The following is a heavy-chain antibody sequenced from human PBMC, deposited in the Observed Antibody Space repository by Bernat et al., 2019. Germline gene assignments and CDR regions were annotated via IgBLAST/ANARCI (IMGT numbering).Heavy chain of an antibody. D-gene: IGHD2/OR15-2a*01. Sequence: QVQLVQSGAEVKKPGASVKVSCKASGYTFTSNTMNWVRQAPGQSLEWMGWINVGSGNTEYSQKFQGRVTITRDTSANTAYIELSSLRSEDTAVYYCARAGLYCNHNRCSPYTWFDPWGQGSLVTVSS. CDR1: GYTFTSNT. J-gene: IGHJ5*02. V-gene: IGHV1-3*01. CDR3: ARAGLYCNHNRCSPYTWFDP. CDR2: INVGSGNT.